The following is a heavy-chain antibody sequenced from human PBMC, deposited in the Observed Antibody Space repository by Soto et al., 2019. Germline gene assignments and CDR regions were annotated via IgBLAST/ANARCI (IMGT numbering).Heavy chain of an antibody. CDR3: AKDAAGTGSCDY. V-gene: IGHV3-33*06. CDR2: IWYDGSNK. D-gene: IGHD6-19*01. J-gene: IGHJ4*02. Sequence: SGGSLRLSCAASGFTFSSYGMHWVRQAPGKGLEWVAVIWYDGSNKYYADSVKGRFTISRDNSKNTLYLQMNSLRAEDTAVYYCAKDAAGTGSCDYWGQGTLVTVSS. CDR1: GFTFSSYG.